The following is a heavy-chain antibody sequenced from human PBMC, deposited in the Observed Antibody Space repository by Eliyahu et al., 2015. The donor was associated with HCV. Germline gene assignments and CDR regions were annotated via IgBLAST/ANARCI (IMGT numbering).Heavy chain of an antibody. Sequence: QVQLQESGPGLVXPSEXLSLTCXVXGXSXTTXSGSWIRQPPGKGXEWIGYIHYSGSTNYNPSLKSRVTISIDTSKNQFSLNLTSVTAADTAMYYCASGGGGIAVTGTGGWFDPWGQGTLVTVSS. CDR1: GXSXTTXS. D-gene: IGHD6-19*01. CDR3: ASGGGGIAVTGTGGWFDP. CDR2: IHYSGST. V-gene: IGHV4-59*01. J-gene: IGHJ5*02.